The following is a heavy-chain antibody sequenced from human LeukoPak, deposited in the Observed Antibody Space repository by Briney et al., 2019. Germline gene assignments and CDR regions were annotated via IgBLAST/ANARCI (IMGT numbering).Heavy chain of an antibody. D-gene: IGHD6-13*01. CDR2: INPSGGST. J-gene: IGHJ4*02. CDR3: ARDSYSSSWYGYFDY. CDR1: GYTFTSYY. Sequence: ASVKVSCKASGYTFTSYYMHWVRQAPGQGLEWMGIINPSGGSTSYAQKFQGRVTMTRDTSTSTVYMELSSLRSEDTAVYHCARDSYSSSWYGYFDYWGQGTLVTVSS. V-gene: IGHV1-46*01.